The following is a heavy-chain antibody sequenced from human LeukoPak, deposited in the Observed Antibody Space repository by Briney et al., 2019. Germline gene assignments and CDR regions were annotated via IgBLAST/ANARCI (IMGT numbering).Heavy chain of an antibody. CDR2: IYYSGST. CDR1: GGSISSGDYY. V-gene: IGHV4-30-4*01. Sequence: SETLSLTCTVSGGSISSGDYYWSWIRQPSGKGLEWIGYIYYSGSTYYNPSLKSRVTISVDTSKNQFSLKLSSVTAADTAVYYCAREGSTTVTTDYWGQGTLVTVSP. D-gene: IGHD4-17*01. CDR3: AREGSTTVTTDY. J-gene: IGHJ4*02.